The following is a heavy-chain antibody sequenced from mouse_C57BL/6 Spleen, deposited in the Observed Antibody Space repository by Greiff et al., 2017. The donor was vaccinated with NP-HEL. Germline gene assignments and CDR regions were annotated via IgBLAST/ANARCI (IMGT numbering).Heavy chain of an antibody. Sequence: VQLQQSGAELARPGASVKLSCKASGYTFTSYGISWVKQRTGQGLEWIGEIYPRSGNTYYNEKFKGKATLTADKSSSTAYMELRSLTSEDSAVYFCARSAGYYGPFAYWGQGTLVTVSA. CDR3: ARSAGYYGPFAY. D-gene: IGHD1-1*01. CDR2: IYPRSGNT. J-gene: IGHJ3*01. V-gene: IGHV1-81*01. CDR1: GYTFTSYG.